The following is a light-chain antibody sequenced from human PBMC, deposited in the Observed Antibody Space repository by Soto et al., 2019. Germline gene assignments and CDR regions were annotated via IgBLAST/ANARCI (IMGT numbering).Light chain of an antibody. V-gene: IGKV1-5*01. CDR2: AAS. CDR3: HQYNSYST. CDR1: QNIRNY. J-gene: IGKJ1*01. Sequence: DIQMTQSPSSLSASVGDRVTITCRASQNIRNYLNWYQQRPGKTPNLLVYAASNLRGGVPSRFSGGGSGTEFTLTIRSLQPDDFATYYCHQYNSYSTFGQGTKVDIK.